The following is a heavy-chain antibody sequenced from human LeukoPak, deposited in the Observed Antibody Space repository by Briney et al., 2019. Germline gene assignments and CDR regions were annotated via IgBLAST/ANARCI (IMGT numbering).Heavy chain of an antibody. CDR3: ARDLPEYSSSWFGAFDI. CDR2: ISYDGSNK. Sequence: PGRSLRLSCAASGFTFSSYAMHWVRQAPGKGLEWVAVISYDGSNKYYADSVKGRFTISRDNSKNTLYLQMNSLRAEDTAVYYCARDLPEYSSSWFGAFDIWGQGTMVTVSS. V-gene: IGHV3-30-3*01. CDR1: GFTFSSYA. D-gene: IGHD6-13*01. J-gene: IGHJ3*02.